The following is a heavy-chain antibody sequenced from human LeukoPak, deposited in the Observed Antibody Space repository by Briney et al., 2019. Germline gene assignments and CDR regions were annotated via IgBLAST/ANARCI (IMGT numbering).Heavy chain of an antibody. CDR2: IKSKTDGGTT. CDR3: TSRQERITIFGVVIGPDY. Sequence: PGGSLRLSCAASGFTFSNAWMSWVRQAPGKGLEWGGRIKSKTDGGTTDYAAPVKGRFTTSRDDSKNTLYLQMNSLKTEDTAVYYCTSRQERITIFGVVIGPDYWGQGTLVTVSS. D-gene: IGHD3-3*01. J-gene: IGHJ4*02. V-gene: IGHV3-15*01. CDR1: GFTFSNAW.